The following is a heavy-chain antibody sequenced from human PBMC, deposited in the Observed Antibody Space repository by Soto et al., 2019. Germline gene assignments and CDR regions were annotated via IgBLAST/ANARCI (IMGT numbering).Heavy chain of an antibody. CDR1: GFTFSSYA. CDR2: SGGSGGTT. J-gene: IGHJ4*02. V-gene: IGHV3-23*01. Sequence: PGESLSLSCSASGFTFSSYAITWARRAPGQGLEWVSASGGSGGTTYYANSVKGRITIARDNSRNTLYLQMNSLRAEDTAVYYCARNSGYDYYDSTGIEWWGQGTLVTVSS. D-gene: IGHD5-12*01. CDR3: ARNSGYDYYDSTGIEW.